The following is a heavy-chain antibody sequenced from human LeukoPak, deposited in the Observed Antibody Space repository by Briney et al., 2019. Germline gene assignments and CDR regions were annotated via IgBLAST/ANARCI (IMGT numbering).Heavy chain of an antibody. D-gene: IGHD4-23*01. V-gene: IGHV3-23*01. Sequence: PGGSLRLSCAGSGFTFSSYGMNWVRQAPGKGLEWVSVISGSGGSTYYADSVKGRFTISRDNSKNTLYLQMNSLRAEDTAVYYCAKLGGKQRDYFDYWGQGTLVTVSS. CDR1: GFTFSSYG. CDR2: ISGSGGST. J-gene: IGHJ4*02. CDR3: AKLGGKQRDYFDY.